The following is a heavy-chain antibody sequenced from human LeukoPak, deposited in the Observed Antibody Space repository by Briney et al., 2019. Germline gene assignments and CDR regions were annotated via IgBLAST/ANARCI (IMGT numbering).Heavy chain of an antibody. Sequence: PGGSLRPSCAASGFTFSSYWMSWVRQAPGKGLEWVANIKQDGSEKYYVDSVKGRFTISRDNAKNSLYLQMNSLRAEDTAVYYCARDRSYYDFWSGYRIDYWGQGTLVTVSS. CDR2: IKQDGSEK. J-gene: IGHJ4*02. CDR3: ARDRSYYDFWSGYRIDY. D-gene: IGHD3-3*01. CDR1: GFTFSSYW. V-gene: IGHV3-7*01.